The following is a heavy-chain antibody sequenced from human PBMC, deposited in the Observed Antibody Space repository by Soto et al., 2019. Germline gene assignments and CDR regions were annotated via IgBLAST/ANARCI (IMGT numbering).Heavy chain of an antibody. CDR1: GGSISSGDYY. CDR2: IYYSGST. J-gene: IGHJ4*02. D-gene: IGHD3-22*01. V-gene: IGHV4-30-4*01. CDR3: ARVRGYSYFDS. Sequence: NPSETLSLTCTVSGGSISSGDYYWSWIRQPPGKGLEWIGYIYYSGSTYDNPALKSRVTISVDTSKNQFSLKLSSVTAADTAVYYCARVRGYSYFDSWGQGTLVTVSS.